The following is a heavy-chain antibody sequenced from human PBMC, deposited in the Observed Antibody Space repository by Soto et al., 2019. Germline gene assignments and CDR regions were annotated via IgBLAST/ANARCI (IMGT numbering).Heavy chain of an antibody. CDR1: GFTFSSYG. V-gene: IGHV3-30*18. D-gene: IGHD3-22*01. CDR2: ISYDGSNK. Sequence: PGGSLRLSCAASGFTFSSYGMHWVRQAPGKGLEWVAVISYDGSNKYYADSVKGRFTISRDNSKNTLYLQMNSLRAEDTAVYYCANGGPSGQIVVVINGPWGQGTMVTVYS. CDR3: ANGGPSGQIVVVINGP. J-gene: IGHJ5*02.